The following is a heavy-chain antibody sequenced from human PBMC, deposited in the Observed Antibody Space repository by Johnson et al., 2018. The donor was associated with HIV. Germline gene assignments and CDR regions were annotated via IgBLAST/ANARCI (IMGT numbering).Heavy chain of an antibody. CDR2: ISYDGSNK. CDR3: AKDEFKWELLHI. CDR1: AFAFSSYV. J-gene: IGHJ3*02. D-gene: IGHD1-26*01. Sequence: QVQLVESGGGVVQPGRSLRLSCAASAFAFSSYVMHWVRQAPGKGLEWVAVISYDGSNKYYADSVKGRFTITRDNSKNTLYLQMNSLRAEDTAVYYCAKDEFKWELLHIWGQGTMVTVSS. V-gene: IGHV3-30*04.